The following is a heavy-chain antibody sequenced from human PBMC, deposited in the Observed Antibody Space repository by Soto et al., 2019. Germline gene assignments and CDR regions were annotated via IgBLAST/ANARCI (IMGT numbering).Heavy chain of an antibody. V-gene: IGHV3-30-3*01. Sequence: QVQLVGSGGGVVQPGRSLRLSCAASGFTFSSYAMHWVRQAPGKGLEWVAVISYDGSNKYYADSVKGRFTISRDNSKNTLYLQMNSLRAEDTAVYYCARVELAAAQGYFDYWGQGTLVTVSS. CDR1: GFTFSSYA. CDR3: ARVELAAAQGYFDY. CDR2: ISYDGSNK. J-gene: IGHJ4*02. D-gene: IGHD6-13*01.